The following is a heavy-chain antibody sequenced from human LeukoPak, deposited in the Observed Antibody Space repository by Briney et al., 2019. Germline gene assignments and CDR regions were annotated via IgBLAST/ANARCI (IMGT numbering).Heavy chain of an antibody. CDR3: AKAPYSSSWNFDY. V-gene: IGHV5-51*01. CDR1: GFTFGDYG. D-gene: IGHD6-13*01. Sequence: PGGSLRLSCTASGFTFGDYGVTWVRQAPGKGLEWMGIIYPGDSDTRYSPSFQGQVTISADKSISTAYLQWSSLKASDTAMYYCAKAPYSSSWNFDYWGQGTLVTVSS. CDR2: IYPGDSDT. J-gene: IGHJ4*02.